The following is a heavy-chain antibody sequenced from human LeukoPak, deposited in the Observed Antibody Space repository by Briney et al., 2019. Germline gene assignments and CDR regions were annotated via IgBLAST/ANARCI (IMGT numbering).Heavy chain of an antibody. Sequence: GGSLRLSCAASGFTFSSYEMNWVRQAPGKGLEWVSYISGSGSTIYYADSVKGRFTISRDNAKNSLYLQMNSLRAEDTAVYYCARDRGLLLWFGEINGIFDYWGQGTLVTVSS. CDR3: ARDRGLLLWFGEINGIFDY. J-gene: IGHJ4*02. D-gene: IGHD3-10*01. CDR1: GFTFSSYE. V-gene: IGHV3-48*03. CDR2: ISGSGSTI.